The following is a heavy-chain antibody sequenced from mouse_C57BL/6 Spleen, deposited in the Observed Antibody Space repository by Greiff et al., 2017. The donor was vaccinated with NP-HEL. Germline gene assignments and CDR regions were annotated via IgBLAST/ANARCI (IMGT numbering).Heavy chain of an antibody. CDR3: ARTARIKY. J-gene: IGHJ2*01. CDR2: ISYSGST. Sequence: DVKLQESGPGLVKPSQSLSLTCTVTGYSITSGYGWNWIRQFPGNKQEWTGHISYSGSTNYNPSLKSRISITRDTSKNQFFLQLNSVTTEDTATYYCARTARIKYWGQGTTLTVSS. CDR1: GYSITSGYG. D-gene: IGHD1-2*01. V-gene: IGHV3-2*02.